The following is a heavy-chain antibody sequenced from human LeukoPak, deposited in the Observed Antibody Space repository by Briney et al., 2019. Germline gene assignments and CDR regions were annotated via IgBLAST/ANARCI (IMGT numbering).Heavy chain of an antibody. CDR1: GGSFSDYY. CDR2: IGHTGTT. Sequence: PSETLSLTCSVYGGSFSDYYWNWIRQSPAKGLEWIGEIGHTGTTNYNPSLRGRVTMSVDTSTNRFSLKLSSVTAADTAVYYCARGETVTTVHQYYYYGMDVWGQGTTVTVSS. J-gene: IGHJ6*02. V-gene: IGHV4-34*01. D-gene: IGHD4-11*01. CDR3: ARGETVTTVHQYYYYGMDV.